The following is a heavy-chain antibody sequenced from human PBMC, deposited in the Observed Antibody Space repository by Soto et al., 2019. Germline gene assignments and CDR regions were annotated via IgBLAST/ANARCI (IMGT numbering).Heavy chain of an antibody. V-gene: IGHV3-48*01. J-gene: IGHJ5*02. CDR1: GFTFSSYS. Sequence: EVQLVESGGGLVQPGGSLRLSCAASGFTFSSYSMNWVRQAPGKGLEWVSYISSSSSTIYYADSVKGRFTISRDNAKNSLYMQMNSLRAEDTAVYYGAREALLNWFDPWGQGTLVTVSS. D-gene: IGHD2-15*01. CDR2: ISSSSSTI. CDR3: AREALLNWFDP.